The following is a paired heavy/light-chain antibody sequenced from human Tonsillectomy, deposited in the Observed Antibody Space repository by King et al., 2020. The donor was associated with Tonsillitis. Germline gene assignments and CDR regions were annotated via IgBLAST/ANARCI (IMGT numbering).Heavy chain of an antibody. D-gene: IGHD2-21*02. CDR2: INPNSGGT. CDR3: ARGAYCRGDCNSDFDY. V-gene: IGHV1-2*04. CDR1: GYTFTGYY. J-gene: IGHJ4*02. Sequence: QEELVQSGAEVKKPGASVKLSCKPSGYTFTGYYIHWVRQAPGQRLEWMGWINPNSGGTKYAQKFQDWVTMTRDTSISTAYMELRRLRSDDTAVYYCARGAYCRGDCNSDFDYWGQGTLVTVSS.
Light chain of an antibody. V-gene: IGLV3-1*01. CDR3: QAWDSGTAV. CDR1: KLGNKN. J-gene: IGLJ2*01. CDR2: QVT. Sequence: SYELTQPPSVSVSPGQTARITCSGDKLGNKNACWYQQRPGQSPVLVIYQVTKRPSGIPARFSGSNSGNTATLTISGTQAMDEADYYCQAWDSGTAVFGGGTKLTVL.